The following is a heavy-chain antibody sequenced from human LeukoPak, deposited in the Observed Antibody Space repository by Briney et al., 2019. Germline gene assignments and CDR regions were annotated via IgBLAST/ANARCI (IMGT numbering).Heavy chain of an antibody. CDR3: ARDRTYCSSTSCTRLGMDV. D-gene: IGHD2-2*01. CDR2: VWHDGGDN. CDR1: GFTFTRYG. J-gene: IGHJ6*02. V-gene: IGHV3-33*01. Sequence: GGSLRLSCEVSGFTFTRYGMHWVRQAPGKGLEWVAVVWHDGGDNAYADSVKGRFTISRDDTKNMLYLQMNSLRAEDTALYYCARDRTYCSSTSCTRLGMDVWGQGTTATVSS.